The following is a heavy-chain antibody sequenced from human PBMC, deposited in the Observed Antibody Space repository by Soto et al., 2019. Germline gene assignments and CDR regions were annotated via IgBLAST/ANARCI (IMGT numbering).Heavy chain of an antibody. D-gene: IGHD5-18*01. J-gene: IGHJ4*02. CDR2: INGSGGST. CDR3: AKDLFFGNTYGYFDH. CDR1: GFTFNNYA. V-gene: IGHV3-23*01. Sequence: PLGSLSLSCASSGFTFNNYAMTWVRQAPGKGLEWVSEINGSGGSTYYADSVKGRFTISRDNSNNTLYLQMNSLRAEDTAVYYCAKDLFFGNTYGYFDHWGQGTLVTVSS.